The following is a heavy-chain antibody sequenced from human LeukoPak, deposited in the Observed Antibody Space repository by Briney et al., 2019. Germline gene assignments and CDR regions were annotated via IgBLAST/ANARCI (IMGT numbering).Heavy chain of an antibody. CDR2: INSDGNST. D-gene: IGHD3-22*01. CDR1: GFTFSKYW. J-gene: IGHJ3*02. CDR3: ALLPPDALDI. V-gene: IGHV3-74*01. Sequence: GGSLRLSCAASGFTFSKYWMHWVRQAPGEGLVWVSRINSDGNSTSYADSVRGRFTISRDNAKNTLYLQMNSLRDEDSAVYYCALLPPDALDIWGQGAVITVSS.